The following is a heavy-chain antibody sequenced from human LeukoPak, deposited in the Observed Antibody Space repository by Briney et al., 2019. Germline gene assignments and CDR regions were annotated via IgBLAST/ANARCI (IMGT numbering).Heavy chain of an antibody. V-gene: IGHV4-30-4*01. J-gene: IGHJ4*02. CDR3: AGSSGYYYVY. CDR1: GGSISSGGYY. CDR2: IYYSGST. Sequence: SQTLSLTCTVSGGSISSGGYYWSWIRQPPGQGLEWIGYIYYSGSTYYNPSLKSRVTISVDTSKNQFSLKLCSVTAADTAVYYCAGSSGYYYVYWGQGTLVTVSS. D-gene: IGHD3-22*01.